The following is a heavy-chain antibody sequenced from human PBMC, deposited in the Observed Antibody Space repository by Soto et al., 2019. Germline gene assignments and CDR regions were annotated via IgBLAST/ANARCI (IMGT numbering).Heavy chain of an antibody. J-gene: IGHJ5*02. Sequence: TSETLSLTCTVSGGSISSSSYYWGWIRQPPGKGLGWIGSIYYSGSTYYNPSLKSRVTISVDTSKNQFSLKLSSVTAADTAVYYCASVFTMVRRDWFDLWGQGTLVTVSS. D-gene: IGHD3-10*01. V-gene: IGHV4-39*01. CDR2: IYYSGST. CDR3: ASVFTMVRRDWFDL. CDR1: GGSISSSSYY.